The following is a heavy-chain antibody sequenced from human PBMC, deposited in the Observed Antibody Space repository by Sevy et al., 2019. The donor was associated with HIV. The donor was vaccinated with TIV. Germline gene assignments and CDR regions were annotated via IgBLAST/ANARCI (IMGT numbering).Heavy chain of an antibody. CDR2: ISGSGFST. CDR3: AKDPDDTYDYGEHSDY. CDR1: GFTLSRTG. Sequence: GGSLRLSCAASGFTLSRTGMIWVRQAPGKGLEWVSVISGSGFSTYYADSVKGRFTISRDNSKNTLYLQMNSLRVEDTAVYYCAKDPDDTYDYGEHSDYWGQGTLVTVSS. D-gene: IGHD4-17*01. J-gene: IGHJ4*02. V-gene: IGHV3-23*01.